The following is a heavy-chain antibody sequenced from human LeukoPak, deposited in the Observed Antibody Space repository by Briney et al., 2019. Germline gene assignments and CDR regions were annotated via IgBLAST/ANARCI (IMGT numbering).Heavy chain of an antibody. J-gene: IGHJ4*02. Sequence: PGGSLRLSCAASGFTFSSYWMSWVRQAPGKGLEWVANIKQDGSEKYYVDSVKGRFTISRDNAKNSLYLQMNSLRAEDTAVYYCARVQRLGGPRYFHWFDYWGQGTLVTVSS. CDR3: ARVQRLGGPRYFHWFDY. CDR2: IKQDGSEK. D-gene: IGHD3-9*01. V-gene: IGHV3-7*04. CDR1: GFTFSSYW.